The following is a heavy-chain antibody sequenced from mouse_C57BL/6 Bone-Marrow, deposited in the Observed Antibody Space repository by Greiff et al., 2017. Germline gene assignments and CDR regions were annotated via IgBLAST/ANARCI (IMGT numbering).Heavy chain of an antibody. CDR2: IDPEPGGT. J-gene: IGHJ4*01. CDR1: GYTFTDYE. V-gene: IGHV1-15*01. Sequence: QVQLQQSGAELVRPGASVTLSCKASGYTFTDYEMHWVKQTPVHGLEWIGAIDPEPGGTAYNQQFKGKAILTADTSSSTAYMELRSLTSADSSVYYCAPYSNPFYAMDYWGQGTSVTVSS. CDR3: APYSNPFYAMDY. D-gene: IGHD2-5*01.